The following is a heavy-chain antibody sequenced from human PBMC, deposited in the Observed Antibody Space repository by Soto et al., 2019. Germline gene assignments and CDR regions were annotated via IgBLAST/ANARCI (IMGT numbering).Heavy chain of an antibody. D-gene: IGHD5-12*01. Sequence: QVQLVQSGDEVRKPGSSVKVSCKASGYIFVNYGIAWVRQAPGQGLEWMGWISPYSGNPHYASKVQGRLTMTTDTSTSTAYMDLGSLTSDDTAVYYCAMVDNYATPTPQDVWGQGTTVTVSS. CDR1: GYIFVNYG. J-gene: IGHJ6*02. CDR3: AMVDNYATPTPQDV. V-gene: IGHV1-18*01. CDR2: ISPYSGNP.